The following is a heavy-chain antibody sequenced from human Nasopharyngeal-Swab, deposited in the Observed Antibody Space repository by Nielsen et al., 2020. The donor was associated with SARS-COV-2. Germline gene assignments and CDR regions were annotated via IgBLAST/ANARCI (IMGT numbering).Heavy chain of an antibody. D-gene: IGHD2-15*01. J-gene: IGHJ5*02. Sequence: WIRQPPGKGLEWIGEINQGGSTNYNPSLKRRVTISVDTSKNQVSLKLSSVTAADTAVYDCAREALLGYCSGGSCYRTWFDPWGQGTLVTVSS. V-gene: IGHV4-34*01. CDR2: INQGGST. CDR3: AREALLGYCSGGSCYRTWFDP.